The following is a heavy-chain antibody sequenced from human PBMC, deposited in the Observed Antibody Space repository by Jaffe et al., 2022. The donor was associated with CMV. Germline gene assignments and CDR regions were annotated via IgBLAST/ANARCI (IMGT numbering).Heavy chain of an antibody. V-gene: IGHV3-64D*06. CDR2: ISSNGGST. D-gene: IGHD6-6*01. CDR3: VKTYRSSSSGGNFDY. CDR1: GFTFSSYA. Sequence: EVQLVESGGGLVQPGGSLRLSCSASGFTFSSYAMHWVRQAPGKGLEYVSAISSNGGSTYYADSVKGRFTISRDNSKNTLYLQMSSLRAEDTAVYYCVKTYRSSSSGGNFDYWGQGTLVTVSS. J-gene: IGHJ4*02.